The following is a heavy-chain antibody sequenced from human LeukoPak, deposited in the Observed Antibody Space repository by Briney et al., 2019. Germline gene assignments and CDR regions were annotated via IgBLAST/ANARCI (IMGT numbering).Heavy chain of an antibody. CDR1: GGSFSGYY. CDR3: ARQPRRGYCSSTSCPRVGMDV. CDR2: INHSGST. J-gene: IGHJ6*02. D-gene: IGHD2-2*01. Sequence: PSETLSLTCAVYGGSFSGYYWSWIRQPPGKGLEWIGEINHSGSTNYNPSLKSRVTISVDTSKNQFSLKLSSVTAADTAVYYCARQPRRGYCSSTSCPRVGMDVWGQGTTVTVSS. V-gene: IGHV4-34*01.